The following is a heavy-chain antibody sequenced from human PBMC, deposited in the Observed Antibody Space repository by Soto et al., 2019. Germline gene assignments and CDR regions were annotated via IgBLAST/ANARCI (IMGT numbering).Heavy chain of an antibody. J-gene: IGHJ3*02. D-gene: IGHD3-22*01. Sequence: GGSLRLSCAASGFTFSSYGMHWVRQAPGKGLEWVAVISYAGSNKYYADSVKGRFTISRDSSKNTLYLQMNSLRAEDTAVYYCARTDSSGYYDRPFDIWGQGTMVTVSS. CDR2: ISYAGSNK. CDR3: ARTDSSGYYDRPFDI. CDR1: GFTFSSYG. V-gene: IGHV3-30*03.